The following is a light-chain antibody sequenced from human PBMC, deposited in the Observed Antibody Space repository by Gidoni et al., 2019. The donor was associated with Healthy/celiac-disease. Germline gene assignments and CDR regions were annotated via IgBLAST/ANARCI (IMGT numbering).Light chain of an antibody. J-gene: IGLJ3*02. V-gene: IGLV2-14*01. CDR2: DVS. CDR3: SSYPSSSTWV. CDR1: SSDVGGYNY. Sequence: QSALTQPAPVSGSPGQSITISCTGTSSDVGGYNYVSWYQQHPVKAPKLMIYDVSNRPSGVSNRFSGSKSGNTASLTISGLQAEDEADYYCSSYPSSSTWVFGGGTKLTVL.